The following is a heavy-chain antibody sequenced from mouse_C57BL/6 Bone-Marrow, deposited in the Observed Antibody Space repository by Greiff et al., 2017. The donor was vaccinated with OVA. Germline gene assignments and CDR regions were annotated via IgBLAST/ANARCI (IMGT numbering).Heavy chain of an antibody. J-gene: IGHJ1*03. CDR2: SRNKANDYTT. V-gene: IGHV7-1*01. CDR1: GFTFSDFY. Sequence: EVQGVESGGGLVQSGRSLRLSCATSGFTFSDFYMEWVRQAPGKGLEWIAASRNKANDYTTEYSASVKGRFIVSRDTSQSILYLQMTALRAEDTAIYYCARDAAVVDWYFDVWGTGTTVTVSS. CDR3: ARDAAVVDWYFDV. D-gene: IGHD1-1*01.